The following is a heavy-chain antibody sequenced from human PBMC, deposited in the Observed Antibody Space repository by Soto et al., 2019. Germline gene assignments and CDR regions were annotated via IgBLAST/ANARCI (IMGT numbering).Heavy chain of an antibody. V-gene: IGHV3-23*01. J-gene: IGHJ4*02. CDR2: ISGSGGIT. D-gene: IGHD5-18*01. CDR1: GFTFSSYA. CDR3: AKGGYNYGFLFDC. Sequence: GGSLRLSCAASGFTFSSYAVSWVRQAPGKGLEWVSAISGSGGITYYADSVKGRFTISRDNSKNTLYLQMNSLRAEDTAVYYCAKGGYNYGFLFDCWGQGTLVTAPQ.